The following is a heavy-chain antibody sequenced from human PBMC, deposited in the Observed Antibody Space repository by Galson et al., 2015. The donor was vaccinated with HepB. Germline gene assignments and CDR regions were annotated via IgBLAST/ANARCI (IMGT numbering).Heavy chain of an antibody. CDR3: ASRDGYKWGSFDY. J-gene: IGHJ4*02. Sequence: SVKVSCRASGGTFSSYTISWVRQAPGQGLEWMGRIIPILGIANYAQKFQGRVTITADKSTSTAYMELSSLRSEDTAVYYCASRDGYKWGSFDYWGQGTLVTVSS. CDR2: IIPILGIA. CDR1: GGTFSSYT. V-gene: IGHV1-69*02. D-gene: IGHD5-24*01.